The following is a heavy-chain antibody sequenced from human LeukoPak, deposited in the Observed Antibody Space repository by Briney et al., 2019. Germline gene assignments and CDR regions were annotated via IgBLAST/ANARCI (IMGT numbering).Heavy chain of an antibody. V-gene: IGHV3-66*01. CDR1: GFTVSSNY. CDR3: ARVLELTSYAFDI. D-gene: IGHD1-26*01. J-gene: IGHJ3*02. Sequence: GGSLRLSCAASGFTVSSNYMSWVRQAPGKGLEWVSIIYSGGSTHYADSVKGRFTISRDNSKNTLYLQMNSLRAEDTAVYYCARVLELTSYAFDIWGQGTMVTVSS. CDR2: IYSGGST.